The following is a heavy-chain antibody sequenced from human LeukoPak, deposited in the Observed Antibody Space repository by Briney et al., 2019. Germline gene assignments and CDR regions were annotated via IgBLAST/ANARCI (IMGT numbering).Heavy chain of an antibody. CDR2: TRNKANSYTT. J-gene: IGHJ5*02. CDR3: ARAYPLFDP. D-gene: IGHD2-2*02. Sequence: GGSLRLSCAASGFTFSDHYMDWVRQAPGKGLEWVGRTRNKANSYTTEYAASVKGRFTISRDDSKNSLYLQMNSLKTEDTAVYYCARAYPLFDPWGQGTLVTVSS. CDR1: GFTFSDHY. V-gene: IGHV3-72*01.